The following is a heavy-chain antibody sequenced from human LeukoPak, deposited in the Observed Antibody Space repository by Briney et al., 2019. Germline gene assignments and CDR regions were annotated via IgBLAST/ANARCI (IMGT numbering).Heavy chain of an antibody. Sequence: GASVKVSCKASGYTFTSYGISWVRQAPGQGLEWMGWISAYNGNTNYAQKLQGRVTMTTDTSTSTAYMELRSLRSDDPAVYYCARANQQLVLANYYYYMDVWGKGTTVTVSS. CDR1: GYTFTSYG. CDR2: ISAYNGNT. CDR3: ARANQQLVLANYYYYMDV. J-gene: IGHJ6*03. D-gene: IGHD6-13*01. V-gene: IGHV1-18*01.